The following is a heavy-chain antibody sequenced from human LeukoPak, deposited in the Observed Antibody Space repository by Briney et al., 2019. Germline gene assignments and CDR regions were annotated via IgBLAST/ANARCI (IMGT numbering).Heavy chain of an antibody. CDR3: ARGAEVAATYYFYGMDV. J-gene: IGHJ6*02. CDR2: IIPIFGTA. CDR1: GGTFSSYA. D-gene: IGHD6-19*01. Sequence: ASVKVSCKASGGTFSSYAIGWVRQAPGQGLEWMGGIIPIFGTANYAQKFQGRVTITADESTSTAYMELSSLRSEDTAVYYCARGAEVAATYYFYGMDVWGQGTTVTVSS. V-gene: IGHV1-69*13.